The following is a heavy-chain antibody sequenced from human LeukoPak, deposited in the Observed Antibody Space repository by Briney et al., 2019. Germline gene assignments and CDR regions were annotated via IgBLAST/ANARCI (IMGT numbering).Heavy chain of an antibody. CDR1: GFTFSSYW. CDR3: ARETGKVVRFFDY. Sequence: QPGGSLRLSCAASGFTFSSYWMHWVRQAPGKGLVWVSRINSDGSSTSYADSVKGRFTISRDNAKNTLYLQMNSLRAEDTAVYHCARETGKVVRFFDYWGQGTLVTVSS. J-gene: IGHJ4*02. CDR2: INSDGSST. V-gene: IGHV3-74*01. D-gene: IGHD4-23*01.